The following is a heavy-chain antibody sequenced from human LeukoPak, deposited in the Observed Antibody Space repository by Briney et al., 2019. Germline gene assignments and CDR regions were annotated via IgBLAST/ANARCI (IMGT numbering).Heavy chain of an antibody. V-gene: IGHV3-74*01. CDR3: ARVGYCVSTSCSADAFDI. J-gene: IGHJ3*02. CDR2: INSDGSST. CDR1: GFTFSSYW. Sequence: GGSLRLSCAASGFTFSSYWTHWVRQAPGKGLVWVSRINSDGSSTSYADFVKGRITISRDNAKNTLYLQMSSLRGEDTAVYYCARVGYCVSTSCSADAFDIWGQGTMVTVSS. D-gene: IGHD2-2*03.